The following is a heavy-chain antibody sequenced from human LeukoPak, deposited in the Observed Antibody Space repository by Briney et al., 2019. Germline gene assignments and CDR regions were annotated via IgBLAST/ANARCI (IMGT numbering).Heavy chain of an antibody. CDR1: GFTVSSNC. V-gene: IGHV3-66*01. CDR3: ARKDDGSGPFDY. J-gene: IGHJ4*02. Sequence: PGGSLRLSCAVSGFTVSSNCMSWVRQAPGRGLEWVSVIYSGGSTYYADSVKGRFTISRDSSKNTLYLQMNSLRAEDTAMYYCARKDDGSGPFDYWGQGTLVTVSS. CDR2: IYSGGST. D-gene: IGHD3-22*01.